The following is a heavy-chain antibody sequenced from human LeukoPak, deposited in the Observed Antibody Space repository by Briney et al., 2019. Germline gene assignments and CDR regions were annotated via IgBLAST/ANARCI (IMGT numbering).Heavy chain of an antibody. J-gene: IGHJ4*02. CDR2: INHSGST. Sequence: SETLSLTCAVYGGSFSGYYWSWIRQPPGEGLEWIGEINHSGSTNYNPSLKSRVTISVDTSKNQFSLKLSSVTAADTAVYYCARKGSGLRPWGQGTLVTVSS. CDR1: GGSFSGYY. CDR3: ARKGSGLRP. D-gene: IGHD6-19*01. V-gene: IGHV4-34*01.